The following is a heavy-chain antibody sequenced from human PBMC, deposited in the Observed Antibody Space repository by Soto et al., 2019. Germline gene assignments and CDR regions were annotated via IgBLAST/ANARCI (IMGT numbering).Heavy chain of an antibody. V-gene: IGHV3-21*01. Sequence: ESGGGLVKPGGSLRLSCAASGFTFSSYSMNWVRRAPGKGLEWVSSISSSSSSIYYADSVKGRFTISRDNAKNSLYLQMNSLRAEDTAVYYCAGYCSGGSCYSEADYWGQGTLVTVSS. D-gene: IGHD2-15*01. CDR3: AGYCSGGSCYSEADY. CDR1: GFTFSSYS. CDR2: ISSSSSSI. J-gene: IGHJ4*02.